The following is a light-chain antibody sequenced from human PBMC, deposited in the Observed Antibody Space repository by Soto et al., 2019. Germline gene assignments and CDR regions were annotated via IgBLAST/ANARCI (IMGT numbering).Light chain of an antibody. CDR1: ISNIGTNT. V-gene: IGLV1-44*01. J-gene: IGLJ3*02. Sequence: QYVVTQPPSASGTPGQNVTISCSGTISNIGTNTVNWFQHLPGTAPKLLIYGNNQRPSGVPDRISGSKSGTSASLPISGLQSEDEADYFCAAWDDSLNGWVFGGGTKLTVL. CDR3: AAWDDSLNGWV. CDR2: GNN.